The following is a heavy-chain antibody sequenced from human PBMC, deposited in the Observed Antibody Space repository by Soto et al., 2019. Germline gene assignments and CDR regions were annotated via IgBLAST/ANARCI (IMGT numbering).Heavy chain of an antibody. J-gene: IGHJ4*02. Sequence: GGSLRLSCAASGFTFSNYGMHWVRQAPGKGLEWVAVIWSDGNYKYYAESLKGRITISRDNSKNTLYLQMISLRAEDTAVYSCARERHNYDSSGYQRYFDYWGQGTPVTVSS. D-gene: IGHD3-22*01. CDR3: ARERHNYDSSGYQRYFDY. CDR1: GFTFSNYG. V-gene: IGHV3-33*08. CDR2: IWSDGNYK.